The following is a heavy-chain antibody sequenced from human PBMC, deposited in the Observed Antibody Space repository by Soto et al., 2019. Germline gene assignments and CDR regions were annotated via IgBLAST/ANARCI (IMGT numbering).Heavy chain of an antibody. CDR1: GYSFTSYW. CDR2: IYPGDSDT. J-gene: IGHJ5*02. D-gene: IGHD3-10*01. CDR3: ARPLGFGELLYWFDP. Sequence: PGQSLKISCKRSGYSFTSYWIGWVLQMPGKGLEWMGIIYPGDSDTRYSPSFPGQVTISADKSISTADLQWSSLKASDTAMYYCARPLGFGELLYWFDPWGQGTLVTVSS. V-gene: IGHV5-51*01.